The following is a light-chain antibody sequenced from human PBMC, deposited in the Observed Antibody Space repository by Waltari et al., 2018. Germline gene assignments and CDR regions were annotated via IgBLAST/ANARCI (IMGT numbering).Light chain of an antibody. CDR2: EVT. CDR3: TSYAGSDKLL. Sequence: QSALTQPPSASGSPGQSVTISCTGSSRDVGPYNFVSWYQQPPGKAPKLMIYEVTKRPSGVPDRFSGSKSGNTAALSVSGLQAEDEADYYCTSYAGSDKLLFGGGTKLTVL. CDR1: SRDVGPYNF. J-gene: IGLJ3*02. V-gene: IGLV2-8*01.